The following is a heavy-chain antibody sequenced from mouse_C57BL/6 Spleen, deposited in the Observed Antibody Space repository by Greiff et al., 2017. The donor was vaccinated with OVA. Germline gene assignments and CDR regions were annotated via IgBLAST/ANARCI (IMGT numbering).Heavy chain of an antibody. CDR1: GYAFSSSW. V-gene: IGHV1-82*01. Sequence: VQLQQSGPELVKPGASVKISCKASGYAFSSSWMNWVKQRPGKGLEWIGRIYPGDGDTNYNGKFKGKATLTADKSSSTAYMQLSSLTSEDSAVYFCAREDSSGYYVDYWGQGTTLTVSS. D-gene: IGHD3-2*02. CDR3: AREDSSGYYVDY. CDR2: IYPGDGDT. J-gene: IGHJ2*01.